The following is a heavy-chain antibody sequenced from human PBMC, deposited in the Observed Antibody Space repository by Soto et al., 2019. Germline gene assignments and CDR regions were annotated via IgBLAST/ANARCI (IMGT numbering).Heavy chain of an antibody. D-gene: IGHD2-21*02. CDR1: GYIFKNYG. CDR2: IYPKEGRA. V-gene: IGHV1-18*01. Sequence: QVQLVQSGAEVQKPGASVKVSCKTSGYIFKNYGISWVRQAPGQGVEWMGWIYPKEGRANFAQNFQGRVTLTTDTPTSTAYIELRSLRFDDSAVYFCARDIDCDIDYWGQGTLVTVSS. J-gene: IGHJ4*02. CDR3: ARDIDCDIDY.